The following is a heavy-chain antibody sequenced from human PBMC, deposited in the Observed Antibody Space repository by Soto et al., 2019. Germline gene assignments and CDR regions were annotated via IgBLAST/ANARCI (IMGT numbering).Heavy chain of an antibody. CDR1: GGSFRREA. V-gene: IGHV1-69*12. J-gene: IGHJ3*01. CDR3: ARGDAFGGNSEAFDV. Sequence: QVQLVQSGAEVKKPGSSVKVSCKASGGSFRREAINWVRQAPGQGPEWMGGILPFFNTADYAQKFQGRVTLTADVSTRTVYMEVGSLSFEDTGGYYSARGDAFGGNSEAFDVWGQGTMVIVSS. D-gene: IGHD2-15*01. CDR2: ILPFFNTA.